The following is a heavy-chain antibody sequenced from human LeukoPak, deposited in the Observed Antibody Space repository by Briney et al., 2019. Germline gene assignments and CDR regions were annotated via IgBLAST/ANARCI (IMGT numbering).Heavy chain of an antibody. J-gene: IGHJ5*02. CDR2: IYTSGST. CDR3: ARDGRYYYDSSGYYDWFDP. D-gene: IGHD3-22*01. Sequence: SETLSLTCTVSGGSISSYYWSWIRQPAGKGLEWIGRIYTSGSTNYNPSLKSRVTMSVDTSKNQFSLKLRSVTAADTAVYYCARDGRYYYDSSGYYDWFDPWGQGTLVTVSS. CDR1: GGSISSYY. V-gene: IGHV4-4*07.